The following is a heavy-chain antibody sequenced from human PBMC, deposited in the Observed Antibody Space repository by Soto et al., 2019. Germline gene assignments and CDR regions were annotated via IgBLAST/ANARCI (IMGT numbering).Heavy chain of an antibody. CDR2: IYKGGGT. CDR1: GFTVSSHY. D-gene: IGHD1-26*01. CDR3: ASTRDSGTSYYFDS. V-gene: IGHV3-53*01. Sequence: GGSLRLSCAASGFTVSSHYMSWVRQGPGKGLEWVSTIYKGGGTFYAESVKGRFTISRDTSQNTVFLQMNSLRAEDTAVYHCASTRDSGTSYYFDSWRQGTLVTVSS. J-gene: IGHJ4*02.